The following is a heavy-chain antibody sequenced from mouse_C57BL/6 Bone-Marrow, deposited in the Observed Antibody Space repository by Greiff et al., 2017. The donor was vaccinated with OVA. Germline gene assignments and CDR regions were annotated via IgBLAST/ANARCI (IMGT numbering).Heavy chain of an antibody. V-gene: IGHV5-15*01. CDR1: GFTFSDYG. D-gene: IGHD4-1*01. CDR3: ARHYELGPYAMDY. Sequence: EVKLVESGGGLVQPGGSLKLSCAASGFTFSDYGMAWVRQAQRKGPEWVGFISNLAYSTYYAHTVTGRCTISRENAKNTLYVEMSSLRSEYTAMYDCARHYELGPYAMDYWGQGTSVTVSS. J-gene: IGHJ4*01. CDR2: ISNLAYST.